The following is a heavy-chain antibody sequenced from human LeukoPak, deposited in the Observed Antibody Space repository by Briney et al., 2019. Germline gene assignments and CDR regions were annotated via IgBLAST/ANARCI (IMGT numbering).Heavy chain of an antibody. CDR3: AGDQEAFDY. J-gene: IGHJ4*02. CDR2: IYPRDGST. V-gene: IGHV1-46*01. CDR1: GYSFTSNY. Sequence: ASVKVSCKASGYSFTSNYIHWVRQAPGQGLEWMGMIYPRDGSTSYAQKFQGRVTVTRDTSTSTVHMELSGLRSEDTAVYYCAGDQEAFDYWGQGTLVTVSS.